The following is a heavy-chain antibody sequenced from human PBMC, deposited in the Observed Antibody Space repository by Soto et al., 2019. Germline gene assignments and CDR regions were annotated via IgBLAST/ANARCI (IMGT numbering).Heavy chain of an antibody. J-gene: IGHJ6*02. D-gene: IGHD6-6*01. CDR2: ISYDGSNK. CDR1: GFTFSSYG. Sequence: QVQLVESGGGVVQPGRSLRLSCAASGFTFSSYGMHWVRQAPGKGLEWVAVISYDGSNKYYADSVKGRFTISRDNSKNTLYLQMNSLRAEDTAVYYCAKDRTAARPFRYYYGMDVWGQGTTVTVSS. CDR3: AKDRTAARPFRYYYGMDV. V-gene: IGHV3-30*18.